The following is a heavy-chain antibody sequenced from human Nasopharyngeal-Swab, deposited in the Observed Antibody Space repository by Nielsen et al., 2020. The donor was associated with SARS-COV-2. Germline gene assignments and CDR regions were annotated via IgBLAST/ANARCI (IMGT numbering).Heavy chain of an antibody. D-gene: IGHD2-21*02. CDR2: IYTSGST. CDR1: GGSISSYY. V-gene: IGHV4-4*07. J-gene: IGHJ4*02. Sequence: SETLSLTCTVSGGSISSYYWSWIRQPAGKGLEWIGRIYTSGSTNYNPSLKSRVTMSVDTSKNQFSLKLSSVTAADTAVYYCARQWEIVVVTATPGFDYWGQGTLVTVSS. CDR3: ARQWEIVVVTATPGFDY.